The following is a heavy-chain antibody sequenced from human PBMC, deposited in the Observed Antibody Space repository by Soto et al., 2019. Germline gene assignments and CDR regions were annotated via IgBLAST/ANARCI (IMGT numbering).Heavy chain of an antibody. CDR3: ARHGGSGSYAASWFDP. V-gene: IGHV4-39*01. J-gene: IGHJ5*02. D-gene: IGHD6-19*01. Sequence: SETLCLTCTVSGGSIIGIIHYWVLIRQTPGKGLEWLGSIYDSGSTYDNPSLKSRVTISVDTSKNHFSLKLRSVIAADTAVYYCARHGGSGSYAASWFDPWGQGPLVTVSS. CDR1: GGSIIGIIHY. CDR2: IYDSGST.